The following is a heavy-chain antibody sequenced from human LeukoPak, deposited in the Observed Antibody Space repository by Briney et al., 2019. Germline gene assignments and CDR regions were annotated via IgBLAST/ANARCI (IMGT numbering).Heavy chain of an antibody. J-gene: IGHJ4*02. Sequence: GGSLRLSCAASGFTFNNFGMHWVRQAPGKGLEWVAVISSDGNDKYYANAVKGRFAISRDNSKNTLYLQMNSLRAEDTAVYYCAKDGGSGPYDYWGQGTLVTVSS. CDR2: ISSDGNDK. CDR3: AKDGGSGPYDY. V-gene: IGHV3-30*18. CDR1: GFTFNNFG.